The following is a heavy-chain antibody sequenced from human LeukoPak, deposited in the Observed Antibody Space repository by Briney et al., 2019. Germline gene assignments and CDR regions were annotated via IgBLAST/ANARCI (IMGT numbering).Heavy chain of an antibody. D-gene: IGHD2-15*01. J-gene: IGHJ4*02. CDR3: ARLTKGIGRGYFYY. CDR1: GGSISSGGYY. V-gene: IGHV4-61*02. Sequence: PSQTLSLTCTVSGGSISSGGYYWSWIRQPAGKGLEWNGRVYTSGSTNYNPSLESRSTISVDTSKNQFSLKLSSVTAADTAVYYCARLTKGIGRGYFYYWGQGTLVTVSS. CDR2: VYTSGST.